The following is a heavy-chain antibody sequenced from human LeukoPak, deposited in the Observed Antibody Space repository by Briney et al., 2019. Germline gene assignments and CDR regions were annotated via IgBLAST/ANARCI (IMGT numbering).Heavy chain of an antibody. Sequence: PGGSLRLSCATSGFTFDDYAMHWGRQAAGKGLEWVSGISWNSGSIGYADSVKGRFTISRDNAKNSLYLQMNSLRAEDTAVYYCARDPSSGWYLKGWFDPWGQGTLVTVSS. CDR2: ISWNSGSI. V-gene: IGHV3-9*01. CDR3: ARDPSSGWYLKGWFDP. CDR1: GFTFDDYA. D-gene: IGHD6-19*01. J-gene: IGHJ5*02.